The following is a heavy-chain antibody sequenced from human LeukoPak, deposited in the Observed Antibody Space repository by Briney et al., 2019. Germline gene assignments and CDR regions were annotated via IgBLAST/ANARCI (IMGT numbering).Heavy chain of an antibody. CDR3: ARGDTRYCSGGSCHDPFDY. J-gene: IGHJ4*02. D-gene: IGHD2-15*01. V-gene: IGHV1-2*02. Sequence: ASVKVSCKASGYTFTGYYMHWVRQAPGQGLEWMGWINPNSGGTNYAQKFQGRVTMTRDTSISTAYMELSRLRSDDTAVYYCARGDTRYCSGGSCHDPFDYWGQGTLVTVSS. CDR1: GYTFTGYY. CDR2: INPNSGGT.